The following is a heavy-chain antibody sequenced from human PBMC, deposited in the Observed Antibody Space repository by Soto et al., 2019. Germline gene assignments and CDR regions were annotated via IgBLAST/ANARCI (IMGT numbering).Heavy chain of an antibody. V-gene: IGHV1-2*02. J-gene: IGHJ6*02. CDR3: AADAHRDDFWSSYPYYYYSMGV. D-gene: IGHD3-3*01. CDR1: GYTFTGYY. CDR2: INPNSGGT. Sequence: GASVKVSCKASGYTFTGYYMHWVRQAPGQGLEWMGWINPNSGGTNYAQKFQGRVTMTRDMSTNTAYMELSGLRPEDTAIYYCAADAHRDDFWSSYPYYYYSMGVWGQGTTVTVS.